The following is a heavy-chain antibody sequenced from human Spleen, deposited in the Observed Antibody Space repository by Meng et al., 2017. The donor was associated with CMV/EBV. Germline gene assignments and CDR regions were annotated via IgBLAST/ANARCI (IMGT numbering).Heavy chain of an antibody. CDR2: ISWNSGSI. V-gene: IGHV3-9*01. J-gene: IGHJ6*02. CDR3: AKGGGEKVTFDAMDV. D-gene: IGHD2-21*02. Sequence: SLKISCAASGFRFDDYAMNWVRQAPGKGLEWVASISWNSGSILYADSVKGRFTISRDNARKTLSLEMNNLRAEDTALYYCAKGGGEKVTFDAMDVWGQGTTVTSP. CDR1: GFRFDDYA.